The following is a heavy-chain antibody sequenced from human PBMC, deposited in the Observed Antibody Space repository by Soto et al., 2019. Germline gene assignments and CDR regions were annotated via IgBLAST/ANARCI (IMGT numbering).Heavy chain of an antibody. CDR1: GFTFSSYA. CDR2: ISSNGGST. D-gene: IGHD5-12*01. V-gene: IGHV3-64*01. Sequence: GGSLRLSCAASGFTFSSYAMHWVRQAPGKGLEYVSAISSNGGSTYYANSVKGGFTISRDNSKNTLYLQMGSLRAEDMAVYYCARGYSGYPFVEPAFDIWGQGTMVTVSS. J-gene: IGHJ3*02. CDR3: ARGYSGYPFVEPAFDI.